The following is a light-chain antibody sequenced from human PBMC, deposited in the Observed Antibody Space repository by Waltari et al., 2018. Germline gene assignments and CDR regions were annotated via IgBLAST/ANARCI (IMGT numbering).Light chain of an antibody. Sequence: QSVLTQPPSVSEAPGQRVTISGTGSSSYIGSYYHVPWYQHLPGPAPKVLIYANTIRPSGVPGRFSGCKSGASASLAITGLQAEDEADYYCQSFDSSLDGYVFGTGTKVTVL. J-gene: IGLJ1*01. CDR3: QSFDSSLDGYV. CDR1: SSYIGSYYH. V-gene: IGLV1-40*01. CDR2: ANT.